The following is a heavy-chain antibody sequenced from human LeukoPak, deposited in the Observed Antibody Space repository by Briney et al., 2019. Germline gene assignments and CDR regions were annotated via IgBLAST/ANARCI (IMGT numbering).Heavy chain of an antibody. V-gene: IGHV3-23*01. J-gene: IGHJ4*02. Sequence: PGGSLRLSCAASGSTFSSYGMSWVRQAPGKGLEWVSAISGSGGSTYYADSVKGRFTISRDNAKNTLYLQMNSLRAEDTAVYYCARGEEAGYFYYFDYWGQGTLVTVSS. CDR1: GSTFSSYG. CDR3: ARGEEAGYFYYFDY. CDR2: ISGSGGST. D-gene: IGHD3-9*01.